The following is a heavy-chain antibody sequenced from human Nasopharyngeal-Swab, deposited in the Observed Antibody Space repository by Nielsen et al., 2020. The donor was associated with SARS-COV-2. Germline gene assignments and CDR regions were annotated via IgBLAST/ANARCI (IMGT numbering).Heavy chain of an antibody. D-gene: IGHD3-3*01. J-gene: IGHJ4*02. Sequence: ASVKVSCKASGYTFTGYYMHWVRQALDQGLDWMGRINPNSGGTNYAQKFQGRVTMTRDTSISTAYMELSRLRSDDTAVYYCARNVREITIFGVVTRDDYWGQGTLVTVSS. CDR2: INPNSGGT. CDR3: ARNVREITIFGVVTRDDY. V-gene: IGHV1-2*06. CDR1: GYTFTGYY.